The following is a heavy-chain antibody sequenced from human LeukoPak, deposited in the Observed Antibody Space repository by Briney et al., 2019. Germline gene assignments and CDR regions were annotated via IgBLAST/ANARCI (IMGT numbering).Heavy chain of an antibody. V-gene: IGHV1-8*01. D-gene: IGHD3-3*01. CDR3: ARSLPYYDFWSGKIGYYYYGMDV. CDR2: MNPNSGNT. J-gene: IGHJ6*02. CDR1: GYTFTSYD. Sequence: ASVKGSCKASGYTFTSYDINWVRQATGQGLEWMGWMNPNSGNTGYAQKFQGRVTMTRNTSISTAYMELSSLRSEDTAVYYCARSLPYYDFWSGKIGYYYYGMDVWGQGTTVTVSS.